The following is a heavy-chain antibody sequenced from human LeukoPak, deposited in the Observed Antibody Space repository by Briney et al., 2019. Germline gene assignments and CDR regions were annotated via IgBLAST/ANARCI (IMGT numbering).Heavy chain of an antibody. D-gene: IGHD3-22*01. CDR1: GFIFNNYG. J-gene: IGHJ4*02. CDR2: ISNDGGGT. CDR3: AKGSSGYFFDF. Sequence: GSLRLSCAASGFIFNNYGLVWVRQAPGKGLEWVSAISNDGGGTTYADFVKGRFSVSRDNSKNTLFLQMNSLRAEDTALYYCAKGSSGYFFDFWGQGTLVTVSS. V-gene: IGHV3-23*01.